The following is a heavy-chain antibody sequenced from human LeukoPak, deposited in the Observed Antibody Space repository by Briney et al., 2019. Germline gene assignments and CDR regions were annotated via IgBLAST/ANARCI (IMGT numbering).Heavy chain of an antibody. J-gene: IGHJ4*02. D-gene: IGHD3-22*01. CDR1: GGSISSYY. CDR2: IYYGGST. V-gene: IGHV4-59*08. Sequence: SETLSLTCTVSGGSISSYYWSWIRQPPGKGLEWIGYIYYGGSTNYNPSLKSRVTISVDTSKNQFSLKLSSVTAADTAVYYCASSRVVITSFDYWGQGTLVTVSS. CDR3: ASSRVVITSFDY.